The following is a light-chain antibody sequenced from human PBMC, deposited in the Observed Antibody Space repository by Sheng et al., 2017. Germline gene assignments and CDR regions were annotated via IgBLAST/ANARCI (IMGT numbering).Light chain of an antibody. J-gene: IGLJ3*02. CDR1: SSDVGGYNY. V-gene: IGLV2-14*03. CDR3: SSYTSSSTWV. CDR2: DVS. Sequence: QSALTQPASVSGSPGQSITISCTGTSSDVGGYNYVSWYQQHPGQATKLMIYDVSNRPSGVSNRFSGSKSGNTASLTISGLQAEDEADYYCSSYTSSSTWVFGGGTKLTVL.